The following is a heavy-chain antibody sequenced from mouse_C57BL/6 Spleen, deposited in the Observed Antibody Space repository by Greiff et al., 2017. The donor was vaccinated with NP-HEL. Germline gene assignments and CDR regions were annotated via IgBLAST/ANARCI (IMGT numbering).Heavy chain of an antibody. CDR1: GYTFTSYW. V-gene: IGHV1-55*01. CDR2: IYPGSGST. CDR3: ARDGAYYQGYFDY. D-gene: IGHD1-1*01. J-gene: IGHJ2*01. Sequence: VQLQQPGAELVKPGASVKMSCKASGYTFTSYWITWVKQRPGQGLEWIGDIYPGSGSTNYNEKFKSKATLTVDTSSSTAYMQLSSLTSEDSAVYYCARDGAYYQGYFDYWGQGTTLTVSS.